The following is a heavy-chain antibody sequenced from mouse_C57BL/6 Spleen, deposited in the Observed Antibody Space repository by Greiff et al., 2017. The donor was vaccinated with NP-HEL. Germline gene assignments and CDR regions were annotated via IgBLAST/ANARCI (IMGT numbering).Heavy chain of an antibody. CDR1: GFTFSDYG. CDR3: ARVNYGSFFAY. CDR2: ISSGSSTI. D-gene: IGHD1-1*01. J-gene: IGHJ3*01. V-gene: IGHV5-17*01. Sequence: EVQRVESGGGLVKPGGSLKLSCAASGFTFSDYGMHWVRQAPEKGLEWVAYISSGSSTIYYADTVKGRFTIARDNAKNTLFLQMTSLRSEDTAMYYCARVNYGSFFAYGGQGTLVTVSA.